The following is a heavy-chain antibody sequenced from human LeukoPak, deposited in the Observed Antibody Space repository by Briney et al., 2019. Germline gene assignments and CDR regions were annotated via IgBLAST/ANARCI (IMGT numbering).Heavy chain of an antibody. V-gene: IGHV3-30*18. Sequence: HPGGSLRLSCAASGFTFSSYGMHWVRQAPGKGLGWVAVISYDGSNKYYADSVKGRFTISRDNSKNTLYLQMNSLRAEDTAVYYCAKDPDYYDSKGQDPQFDPWGQGTLVTVSS. CDR2: ISYDGSNK. CDR3: AKDPDYYDSKGQDPQFDP. D-gene: IGHD3-22*01. CDR1: GFTFSSYG. J-gene: IGHJ5*02.